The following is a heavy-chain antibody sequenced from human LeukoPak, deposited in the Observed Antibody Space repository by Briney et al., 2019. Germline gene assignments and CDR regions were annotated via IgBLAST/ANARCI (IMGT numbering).Heavy chain of an antibody. V-gene: IGHV3-23*01. CDR2: ISGSGGST. Sequence: GGSLRLSCAASGFTFSSYAMSWVRQAPGKGLEWVSAISGSGGSTYYADSVKGRFTISRDNSKNTLYLQMNSLRAEDTAVYYCAKDYYYDSSGPLDGSFDYWGQGTLVTVSS. CDR3: AKDYYYDSSGPLDGSFDY. CDR1: GFTFSSYA. D-gene: IGHD3-22*01. J-gene: IGHJ4*02.